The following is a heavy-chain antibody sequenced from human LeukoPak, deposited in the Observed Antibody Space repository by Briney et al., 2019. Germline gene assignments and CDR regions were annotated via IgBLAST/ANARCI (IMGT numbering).Heavy chain of an antibody. V-gene: IGHV5-51*01. CDR3: ARTYGSGSYYYYGMGV. Sequence: GESLKISCKGSGYSFPSYWIAWVRRVPGKGLEWMGIIYPGDSETIYSPSFQGQVIISADKSISTAYLQWNTLKASDTAMYYCARTYGSGSYYYYGMGVWGQGTTVTVSS. CDR1: GYSFPSYW. D-gene: IGHD3-10*01. CDR2: IYPGDSET. J-gene: IGHJ6*02.